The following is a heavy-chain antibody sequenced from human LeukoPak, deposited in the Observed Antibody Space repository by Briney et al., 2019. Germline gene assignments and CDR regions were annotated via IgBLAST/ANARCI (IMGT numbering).Heavy chain of an antibody. CDR2: INRKHGST. Sequence: GGSLRLSCAASGFTFEDYGMSWVRQAPGKGLEWVSGINRKHGSTGYAGSVKGRFTISRDNAKNSLFLQMDSLRAEDTALYHCARGDGGDFWGQGTLVTVSS. J-gene: IGHJ4*02. CDR1: GFTFEDYG. CDR3: ARGDGGDF. D-gene: IGHD3-16*01. V-gene: IGHV3-20*01.